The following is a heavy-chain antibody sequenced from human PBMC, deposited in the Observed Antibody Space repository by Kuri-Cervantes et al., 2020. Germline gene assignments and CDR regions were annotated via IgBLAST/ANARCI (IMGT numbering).Heavy chain of an antibody. Sequence: GESLKISCAASGFTFSSYWMHWVRQAPGKGLVWVSRINSDGSSTSYADSVKGRFTISRDNSKNTLYLQMNSLRVEDTAVYYCARWGNWKVMDYWGQGTLVTVSS. CDR3: ARWGNWKVMDY. J-gene: IGHJ4*02. D-gene: IGHD1-20*01. V-gene: IGHV3-74*01. CDR2: INSDGSST. CDR1: GFTFSSYW.